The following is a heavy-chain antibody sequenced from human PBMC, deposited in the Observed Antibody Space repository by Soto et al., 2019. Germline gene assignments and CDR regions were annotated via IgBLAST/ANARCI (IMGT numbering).Heavy chain of an antibody. Sequence: ASETLSLTCAVSGVSISSSSYYWGWIRQPPGKGLEWIGTIYYGGSSYSNPSLKSRVTISLDTSKNQFSLTLTSVTAADTAVYYCARHGSYWGQGTLVTVSS. CDR2: IYYGGSS. CDR1: GVSISSSSYY. J-gene: IGHJ4*02. V-gene: IGHV4-39*01. CDR3: ARHGSY.